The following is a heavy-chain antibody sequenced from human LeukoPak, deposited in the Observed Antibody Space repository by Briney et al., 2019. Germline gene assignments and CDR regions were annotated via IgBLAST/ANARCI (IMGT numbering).Heavy chain of an antibody. CDR2: IYYSGST. V-gene: IGHV4-39*01. CDR1: GGSISSSSYY. J-gene: IGHJ3*02. D-gene: IGHD3-22*01. Sequence: PSETLSLTCTVSGGSISSSSYYGGWIRQPPGKGLVWIGSIYYSGSTYYNPSLKSRVTISVDTSKNQFSLKLSSVTAADTAVYYCARHAYYYDSSGYPDAFDIWGQGTMVTVSS. CDR3: ARHAYYYDSSGYPDAFDI.